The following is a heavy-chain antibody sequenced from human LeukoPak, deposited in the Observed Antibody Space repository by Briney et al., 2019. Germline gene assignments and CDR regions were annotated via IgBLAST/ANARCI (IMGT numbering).Heavy chain of an antibody. CDR3: ARGGYSSSITSYYYYYYMDV. V-gene: IGHV1-69*05. Sequence: SVKVSCKASGGTFSSYAISWVRQAPGQGLEWMGGIIPIFGTANYAQKFQGRVTITTDESTSTAYMELSSLSSEDTAVYYCARGGYSSSITSYYYYYYMDVWGKGTTVTVSS. CDR1: GGTFSSYA. D-gene: IGHD6-13*01. CDR2: IIPIFGTA. J-gene: IGHJ6*03.